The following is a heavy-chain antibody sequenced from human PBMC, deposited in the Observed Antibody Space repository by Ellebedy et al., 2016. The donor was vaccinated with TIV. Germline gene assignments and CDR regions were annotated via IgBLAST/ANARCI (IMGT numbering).Heavy chain of an antibody. V-gene: IGHV3-33*01. CDR1: GFTFSAYG. Sequence: GESLKISCAASGFTFSAYGLHWVRQAPGKGLEWGAVIWRDGSREIYADSVKGRFTVSRDSPKNTLYLQMNSLRAEDTAVYYCARAAQWLTFDYWGQGILVTVSS. CDR2: IWRDGSRE. D-gene: IGHD6-19*01. J-gene: IGHJ4*02. CDR3: ARAAQWLTFDY.